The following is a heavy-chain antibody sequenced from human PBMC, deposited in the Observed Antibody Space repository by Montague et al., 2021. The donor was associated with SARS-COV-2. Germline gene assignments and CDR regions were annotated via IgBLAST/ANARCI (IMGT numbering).Heavy chain of an antibody. V-gene: IGHV4-4*07. CDR2: IYISGST. CDR1: GDSISSTYY. J-gene: IGHJ4*02. D-gene: IGHD6-13*01. Sequence: SETLSLTCTVSGDSISSTYYWSWIRQPAGKGLEWIGRIYISGSTNYNPSLKSRVTMLIDTSKNQFSLKLNSLTAADTAVYYCARGQQLDFDYWGQGTLVTVSS. CDR3: ARGQQLDFDY.